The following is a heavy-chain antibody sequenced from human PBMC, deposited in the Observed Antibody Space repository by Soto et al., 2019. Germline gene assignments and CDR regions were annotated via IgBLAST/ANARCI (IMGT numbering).Heavy chain of an antibody. V-gene: IGHV1-69*01. J-gene: IGHJ4*02. D-gene: IGHD3-3*01. CDR1: GGTFSSYA. CDR2: IIPNFGTA. Sequence: QVQLVQSGAEVKKPGSSVKVSCKASGGTFSSYAISWVRQAPGQGLEWMGGIIPNFGTANYAQKFQGGVTITADESTSTAYMELSSLRSEDTAVYYCARVIVMANYDFWSGHFDYWGQGTLVTVSS. CDR3: ARVIVMANYDFWSGHFDY.